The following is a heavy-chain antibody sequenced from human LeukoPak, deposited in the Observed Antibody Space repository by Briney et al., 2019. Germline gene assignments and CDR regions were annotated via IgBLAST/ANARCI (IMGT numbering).Heavy chain of an antibody. D-gene: IGHD3-22*01. CDR2: ISAYNGNT. CDR1: GYTFTSYG. Sequence: ASVKVSCKASGYTFTSYGISWVRQAPGQGLEWMGWISAYNGNTNYAQKLQGRVTMTRDTSISTAYMQLSRLRSDDTAVYFCARGPLYYYDSSGHWGAFDIWGQGTMVTVSS. CDR3: ARGPLYYYDSSGHWGAFDI. V-gene: IGHV1-18*01. J-gene: IGHJ3*02.